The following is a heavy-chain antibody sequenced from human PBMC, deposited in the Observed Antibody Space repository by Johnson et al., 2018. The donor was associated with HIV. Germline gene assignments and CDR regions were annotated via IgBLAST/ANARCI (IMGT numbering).Heavy chain of an antibody. V-gene: IGHV3-66*01. CDR2: IYSGGST. Sequence: VQLVESGGGLVKPGGSLRLSCAASGFTFSDYYMSWIRQAPGKGLEWVSVIYSGGSTYYADSVKDRFTISRDNSKNTLYLQMNSLRAEDTAVYYCARVSSSWYRDAFDIWGQGTMVTVSS. CDR3: ARVSSSWYRDAFDI. D-gene: IGHD6-13*01. CDR1: GFTFSDYY. J-gene: IGHJ3*02.